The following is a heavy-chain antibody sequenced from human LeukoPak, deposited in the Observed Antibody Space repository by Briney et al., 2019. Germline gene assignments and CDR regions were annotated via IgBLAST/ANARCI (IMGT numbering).Heavy chain of an antibody. V-gene: IGHV3-23*01. D-gene: IGHD1-26*01. CDR1: GFTLDTYG. Sequence: PGGSLRLSCVGSGFTLDTYGMSWVRQAPGQGLEWVSGIGAKGLGTSYAASVKGRFTISRDNSKKTLSLHMDSLRAEDTAIYYCAKDFNIVDAFDMWGLGSTVIVSS. CDR2: IGAKGLGT. CDR3: AKDFNIVDAFDM. J-gene: IGHJ3*02.